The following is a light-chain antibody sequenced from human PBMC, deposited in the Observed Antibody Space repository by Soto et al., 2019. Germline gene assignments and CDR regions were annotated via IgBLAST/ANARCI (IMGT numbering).Light chain of an antibody. V-gene: IGKV1-17*01. CDR2: DAS. CDR3: QQYNSYSGT. J-gene: IGKJ1*01. Sequence: DLQMTQSPSSLSASVGDRVTITCRASQGIRNDLGWYQQKPGKAPKLLIYDASSLESGVPSRFSGSGSGTEFTLTISSLQPDDFATYYCQQYNSYSGTFGQGTKVDIK. CDR1: QGIRND.